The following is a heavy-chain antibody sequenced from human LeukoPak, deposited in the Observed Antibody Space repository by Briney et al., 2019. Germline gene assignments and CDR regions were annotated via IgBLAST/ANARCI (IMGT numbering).Heavy chain of an antibody. CDR1: GFPFSSYG. D-gene: IGHD2-21*02. CDR3: ARPLNCGGDCFSRFDY. Sequence: PGGSLRLSCAASGFPFSSYGMHWVRQAPGKGLEWVAFIRYDGTNKYYAVSVKGRFTISRDNSKNTLYLQMNSLRAEDRAVYYCARPLNCGGDCFSRFDYWGQGTLVTVSS. J-gene: IGHJ4*02. CDR2: IRYDGTNK. V-gene: IGHV3-30*02.